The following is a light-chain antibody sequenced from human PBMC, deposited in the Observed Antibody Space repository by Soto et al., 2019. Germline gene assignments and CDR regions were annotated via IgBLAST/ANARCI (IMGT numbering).Light chain of an antibody. V-gene: IGKV1-5*03. CDR2: KAS. Sequence: DIQMTQSPSTLSASVGDRVTITCRASQSIGTWLAWYQQQPGKAPRLLIYKASSLESGVPSRFSGSASGTEFTLTISSLQPDDFATYYCQQYNTWPWTFGQGTKVDIK. J-gene: IGKJ1*01. CDR3: QQYNTWPWT. CDR1: QSIGTW.